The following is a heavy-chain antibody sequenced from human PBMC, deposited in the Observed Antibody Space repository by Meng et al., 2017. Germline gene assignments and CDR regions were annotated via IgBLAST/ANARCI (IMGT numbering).Heavy chain of an antibody. V-gene: IGHV4-4*02. Sequence: QVQLQEAGPGLVKPSGHLSRTCPGSGGSIRSSNWWSWVRQPPGKGLEWIGEIYHSGSTNYNPSLKSRVTISVDKSKNQFSLKLSSVTAADTAVYYCASVFSWSLTSSDYWGQGTLVTVSS. D-gene: IGHD2-15*01. CDR3: ASVFSWSLTSSDY. CDR1: GGSIRSSNW. J-gene: IGHJ4*02. CDR2: IYHSGST.